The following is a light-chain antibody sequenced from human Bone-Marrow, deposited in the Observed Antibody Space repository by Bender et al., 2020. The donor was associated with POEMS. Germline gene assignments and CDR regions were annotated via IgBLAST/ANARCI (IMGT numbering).Light chain of an antibody. CDR3: QSYDNSAWV. CDR2: DNN. V-gene: IGLV6-57*01. CDR1: SGSIASNY. J-gene: IGLJ3*02. Sequence: NFMLTQPHSVSESPGKTVTISCTRSSGSIASNYVQWYQQRPGSSPTTVMFDNNQRPSGVPDRFSGSIDSSSNSASLTISGLNTEDEADYYCQSYDNSAWVFGGGTKLTFL.